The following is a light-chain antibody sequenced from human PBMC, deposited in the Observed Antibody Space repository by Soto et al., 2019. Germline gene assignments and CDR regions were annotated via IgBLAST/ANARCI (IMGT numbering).Light chain of an antibody. CDR1: KLGDKY. Sequence: SYELTQPPSVSVSPGQTASITCSGDKLGDKYACWYQQKPGQSPVLVIYQDSKRPSGIPERFSGSNSGNTATLTISGTQAXDXADYYCQAWDSSTVVFGGGTKLTVL. J-gene: IGLJ2*01. CDR2: QDS. V-gene: IGLV3-1*01. CDR3: QAWDSSTVV.